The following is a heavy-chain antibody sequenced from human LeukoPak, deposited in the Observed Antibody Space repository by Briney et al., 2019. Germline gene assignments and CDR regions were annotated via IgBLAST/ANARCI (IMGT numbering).Heavy chain of an antibody. CDR1: GFTFTSSA. V-gene: IGHV1-58*02. D-gene: IGHD2-15*01. CDR2: IVVGSGNT. J-gene: IGHJ5*02. Sequence: ASVKVSCKASGFTFTSSAMQWARQARGQRLEWIGWIVVGSGNTNYAQKFQERVTITRDMSTSTAYMELSSLRSEDTAVYYCAAEFLGRNWFDPWGQGTLVTVSS. CDR3: AAEFLGRNWFDP.